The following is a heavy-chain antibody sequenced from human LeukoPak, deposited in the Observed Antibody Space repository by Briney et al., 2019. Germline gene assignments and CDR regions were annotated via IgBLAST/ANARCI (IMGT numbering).Heavy chain of an antibody. D-gene: IGHD3-10*01. J-gene: IGHJ4*02. CDR2: INHSGST. CDR1: SGSFSGYY. V-gene: IGHV4-34*01. CDR3: ARRLPYGSGSYGY. Sequence: PSETLSLTCAVYSGSFSGYYWSWIRQPPGKGLEWIGEINHSGSTNYNPSLKSRVTISVDTSKNQFSLKLSSVTAADTAVYYCARRLPYGSGSYGYWGQGTLVTVSS.